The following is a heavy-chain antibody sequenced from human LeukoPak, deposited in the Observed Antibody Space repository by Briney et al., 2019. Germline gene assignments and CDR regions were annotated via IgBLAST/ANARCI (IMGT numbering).Heavy chain of an antibody. Sequence: SETLSLTCTVSGGSISSGGYYWSWIRQHPGKGLEWIGYIYYSGSTYYNPSLKSRVTISVDTSKNQFSLKLSSVTAADTAVYYCARDKSRAWGVLYNWFDPWGQGTLVTVSS. CDR2: IYYSGST. CDR3: ARDKSRAWGVLYNWFDP. V-gene: IGHV4-31*03. J-gene: IGHJ5*02. D-gene: IGHD3-10*01. CDR1: GGSISSGGYY.